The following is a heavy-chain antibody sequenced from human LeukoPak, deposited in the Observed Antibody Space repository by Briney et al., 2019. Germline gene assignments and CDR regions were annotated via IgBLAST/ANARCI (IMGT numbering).Heavy chain of an antibody. CDR1: GFSLSTSGVG. D-gene: IGHD1-26*01. CDR3: AHRGGADDAFDI. Sequence: SGPTLVKPRQTLTLTCTFSGFSLSTSGVGVGWIRQPPGKALEWLALIYWNDDKRYSPSLKSRLTITKDTSKNQVVLTMTNMDPVDTATYYCAHRGGADDAFDIWGQGTMVTVSS. J-gene: IGHJ3*02. V-gene: IGHV2-5*01. CDR2: IYWNDDK.